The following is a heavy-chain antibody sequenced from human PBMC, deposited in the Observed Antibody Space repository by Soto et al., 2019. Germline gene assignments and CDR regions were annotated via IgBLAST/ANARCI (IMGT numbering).Heavy chain of an antibody. CDR1: GYTFTAYW. CDR3: ARGGYSGNSKDPFYI. CDR2: IYPGDSDT. V-gene: IGHV5-51*01. J-gene: IGHJ3*02. Sequence: GESLKISCKSSGYTFTAYWIGWVRQMPGKGLEWMGIIYPGDSDTRYSPSFQGQVTISADKSISTAYLQWSSLKASDTAMFYCARGGYSGNSKDPFYIWGPGTMVTVSS. D-gene: IGHD6-25*01.